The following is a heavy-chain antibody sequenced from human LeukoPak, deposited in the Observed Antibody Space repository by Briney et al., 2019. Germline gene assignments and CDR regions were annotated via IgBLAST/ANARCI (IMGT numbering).Heavy chain of an antibody. D-gene: IGHD1-26*01. CDR1: GFTFSSYG. CDR2: ISYDGSNK. J-gene: IGHJ4*02. CDR3: ARGSGSYWARPDY. V-gene: IGHV3-30*19. Sequence: GRSLRLSCAASGFTFSSYGMHWVRQAPGKGLEWVAVISYDGSNKYYADSVKGPLTISRDNSKNTVYLQMNSLRPEDTAVYYCARGSGSYWARPDYWGQGTLVTVSS.